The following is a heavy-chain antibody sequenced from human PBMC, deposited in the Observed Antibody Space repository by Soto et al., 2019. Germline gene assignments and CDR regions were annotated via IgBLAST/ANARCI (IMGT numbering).Heavy chain of an antibody. CDR2: IYYGGGT. V-gene: IGHV4-59*01. CDR3: ARGLGQTNAGDD. CDR1: GGSINNVY. J-gene: IGHJ4*02. Sequence: QGQLQESGPGLVKPSETLSLTCTVSGGSINNVYWNWIRQPPGKGLEWIGHIYYGGGTSYNPSLKSRVTMSVDTAKNLLSLKLSSVTAADTAVYFWARGLGQTNAGDDWGQGTLVIVSS. D-gene: IGHD2-8*01.